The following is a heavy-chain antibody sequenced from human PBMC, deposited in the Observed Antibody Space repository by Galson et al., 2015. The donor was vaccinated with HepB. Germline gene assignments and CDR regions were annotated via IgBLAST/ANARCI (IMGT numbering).Heavy chain of an antibody. Sequence: SLRLSCAASGFTFSSYAMSWVRQAPGKGLEWVSAISGSGGSTYYADSVKGRFTISRDNSKNTLYLQMNSLRAEDTAVYYCTKEPKSDSRVPDYWGQGTLVTVSS. CDR2: ISGSGGST. D-gene: IGHD3-22*01. CDR3: TKEPKSDSRVPDY. CDR1: GFTFSSYA. V-gene: IGHV3-23*01. J-gene: IGHJ4*02.